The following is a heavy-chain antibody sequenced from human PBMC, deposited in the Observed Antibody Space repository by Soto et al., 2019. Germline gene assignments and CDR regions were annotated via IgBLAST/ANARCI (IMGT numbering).Heavy chain of an antibody. CDR1: GDSLFSITYY. V-gene: IGHV4-39*01. D-gene: IGHD1-1*01. Sequence: QLHLQESAPGLVKPSETLSLTCTVTGDSLFSITYYWGWVRQTPGKALEWIGSIEHTGSTSYNPSSKSRVTISVDTSKNQFSLNLNYVTASDTAVYYCVRRGRLHHRWSGMDVWGQGTTGTVSS. J-gene: IGHJ6*02. CDR3: VRRGRLHHRWSGMDV. CDR2: IEHTGST.